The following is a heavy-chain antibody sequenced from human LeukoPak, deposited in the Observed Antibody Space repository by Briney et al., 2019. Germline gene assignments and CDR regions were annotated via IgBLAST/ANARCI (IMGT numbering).Heavy chain of an antibody. J-gene: IGHJ4*02. V-gene: IGHV3-23*01. CDR3: ARKSASGNYPLDY. CDR1: GFTFNNYD. CDR2: MSADSATT. D-gene: IGHD3-10*01. Sequence: PGGSLRLSCAASGFTFNNYDMHWVRQAPGKGLEWVSVMSADSATTFYADSVKGRFTISRDNAKNTVFLQMSSLRAEDTALYYCARKSASGNYPLDYWGQGTLVTVSS.